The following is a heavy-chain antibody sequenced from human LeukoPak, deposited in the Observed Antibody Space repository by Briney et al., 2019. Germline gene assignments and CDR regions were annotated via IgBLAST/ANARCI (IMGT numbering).Heavy chain of an antibody. CDR3: ARDRYYDSSGYYYEPYMDV. Sequence: SVKVSCKASGGTFSSYAISWVRQAPGQGLEWMGGIIPIFGTANYAQKFQGRVTMTRDTSTSTVYMELSSLRSEDTAVYYCARDRYYDSSGYYYEPYMDVWGKGTTVTISS. J-gene: IGHJ6*03. CDR1: GGTFSSYA. CDR2: IIPIFGTA. D-gene: IGHD3-22*01. V-gene: IGHV1-69*05.